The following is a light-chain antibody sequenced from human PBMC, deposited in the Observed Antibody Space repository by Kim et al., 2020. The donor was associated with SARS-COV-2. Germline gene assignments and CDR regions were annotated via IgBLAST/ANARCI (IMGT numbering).Light chain of an antibody. V-gene: IGKV3-15*01. CDR3: HQYIRWPWT. CDR1: RAIYSN. CDR2: RAS. J-gene: IGKJ1*01. Sequence: VSPGKRATLSCRASRAIYSNLAWYQQVPGHSPRLLIYRASTRATGVPARFSGSESGTEFTLTISSLQSEDFAVYYCHQYIRWPWTFGQGTKVDIK.